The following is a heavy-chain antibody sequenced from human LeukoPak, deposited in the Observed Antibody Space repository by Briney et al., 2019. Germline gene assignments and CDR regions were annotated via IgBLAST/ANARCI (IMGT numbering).Heavy chain of an antibody. CDR1: GFTFSSYD. CDR3: ARGPGSAAYYYYGMDV. CDR2: IGTAGDT. D-gene: IGHD2-2*01. Sequence: PGRSLRLSCAASGFTFSSYDMHWVRQATGKGLEWVSAIGTAGDTYYPGSVKGRFTISRENAKNSLYLQMNSLRAGDTAVYYCARGPGSAAYYYYGMDVWGQGTTVTVSS. J-gene: IGHJ6*02. V-gene: IGHV3-13*01.